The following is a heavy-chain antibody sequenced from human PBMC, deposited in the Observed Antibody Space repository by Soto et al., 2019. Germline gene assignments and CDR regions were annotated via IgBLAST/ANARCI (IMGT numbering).Heavy chain of an antibody. V-gene: IGHV1-18*01. CDR1: GYTFSNYG. D-gene: IGHD6-19*01. CDR2: INAYRGNT. CDR3: ATEVVSSGYNFFRFDP. J-gene: IGHJ5*02. Sequence: ASVKFSCKASGYTFSNYGIAWLLQAPGQGLEWVGLINAYRGNTNYAQKLQGRVTMTADTSTNTAYMELTSLRSDDTAVYFCATEVVSSGYNFFRFDPSGQGTLVTVSS.